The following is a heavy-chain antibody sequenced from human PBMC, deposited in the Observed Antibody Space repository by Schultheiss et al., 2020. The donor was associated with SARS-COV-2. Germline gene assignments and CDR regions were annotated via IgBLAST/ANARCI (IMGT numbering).Heavy chain of an antibody. V-gene: IGHV2-26*01. D-gene: IGHD3-22*01. CDR3: ARILGSSGYFGWFDP. Sequence: PTLVKPTETLTLTCTVSGFSLSNARMGVSWIRQPPGKALEWLAHIFSNDEKSYSTSLKSRLTISKDTSKSQVVLTMTNMDPVDTATYYCARILGSSGYFGWFDPWGQGTLVTVSS. CDR1: GFSLSNARMG. CDR2: IFSNDEK. J-gene: IGHJ5*02.